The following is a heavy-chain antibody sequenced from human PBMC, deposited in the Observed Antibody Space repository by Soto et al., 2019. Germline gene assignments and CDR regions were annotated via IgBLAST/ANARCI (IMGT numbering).Heavy chain of an antibody. CDR2: IYYTGST. D-gene: IGHD4-17*01. V-gene: IGHV4-31*03. J-gene: IGHJ5*02. Sequence: QVQLQESGPGLVKPSQTLSLTCTVSGGSITSGRYYWSWIRQHPGKGLEWIGYIYYTGSTYSNPSHDSRIIMSVDTSKNQFALKLRSVTAADTAVYYCARLFGDYVGWFDPLGQGTLVTVSS. CDR3: ARLFGDYVGWFDP. CDR1: GGSITSGRYY.